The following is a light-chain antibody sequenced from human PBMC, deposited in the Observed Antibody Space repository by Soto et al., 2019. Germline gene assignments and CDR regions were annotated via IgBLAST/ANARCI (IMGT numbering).Light chain of an antibody. CDR3: SSYTSTTTLL. V-gene: IGLV2-14*01. CDR1: TNDVGSYQY. CDR2: EVS. J-gene: IGLJ3*02. Sequence: QSALTQPASVSGSPGQSITISCTGTTNDVGSYQYVSWYQHHPGKAPKLLIYEVSNRPSGLSSRFSGSKSGNTASLTISGLQAEDEADYYCSSYTSTTTLLFGGGTKVTVL.